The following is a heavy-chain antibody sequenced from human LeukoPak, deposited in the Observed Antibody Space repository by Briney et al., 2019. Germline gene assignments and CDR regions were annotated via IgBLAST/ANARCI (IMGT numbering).Heavy chain of an antibody. CDR3: ARDTAPYSSSSGSAY. V-gene: IGHV1-18*01. CDR1: GYTFTSYG. Sequence: ASVKVSCKASGYTFTSYGISWVRQAPGKGLEGMGWISAYNGNTNYAQKLQGRVTMTTDTSTSTAYMELRSLRSDDTAVYYCARDTAPYSSSSGSAYWGQGTLVTVSS. CDR2: ISAYNGNT. D-gene: IGHD6-6*01. J-gene: IGHJ4*02.